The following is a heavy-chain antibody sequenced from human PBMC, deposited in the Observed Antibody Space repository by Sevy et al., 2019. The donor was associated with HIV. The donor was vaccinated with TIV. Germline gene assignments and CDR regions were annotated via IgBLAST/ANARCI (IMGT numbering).Heavy chain of an antibody. CDR2: ISSSSSYI. Sequence: GGSLRLSCAASGFTFSSYSMNWVRQAPGKGLEWVSSISSSSSYIYYAGLVKGRITSSRDNAKNSLYLQMNSLRAEETAVYYCARDPMAARPPSGWFDPWGQGTLVTVSS. V-gene: IGHV3-21*03. D-gene: IGHD6-6*01. CDR3: ARDPMAARPPSGWFDP. J-gene: IGHJ5*02. CDR1: GFTFSSYS.